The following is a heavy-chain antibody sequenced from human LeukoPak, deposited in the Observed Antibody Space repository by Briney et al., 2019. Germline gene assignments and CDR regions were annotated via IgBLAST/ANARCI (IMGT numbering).Heavy chain of an antibody. V-gene: IGHV4-4*07. J-gene: IGHJ6*02. D-gene: IGHD2-2*01. CDR2: IYTSGST. CDR1: GGSISSYY. CDR3: ARSVERYCSSTSCYAGYYYGMDV. Sequence: PSETLSLTCTVSGGSISSYYWSWIRRPAGKGLEWIGRIYTSGSTNYNPSLKSRVTMSVDTSKNQLSLKLSSVTAADTAVYYCARSVERYCSSTSCYAGYYYGMDVWGQGTTVTVSS.